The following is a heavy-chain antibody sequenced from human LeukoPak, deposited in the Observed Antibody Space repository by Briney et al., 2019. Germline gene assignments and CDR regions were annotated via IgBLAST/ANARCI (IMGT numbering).Heavy chain of an antibody. CDR1: GGSISSYY. J-gene: IGHJ4*02. Sequence: SETLSLTCTVSGGSISSYYWSWIRQPAGKGLEWIGRIYTSGSTNYNPSLKSRVTMSVDTSKNQFSLKLSSVTAADTAVYYCARTGRDDFWSGLLMDYWGQGTLVTVSS. D-gene: IGHD3-3*01. CDR3: ARTGRDDFWSGLLMDY. CDR2: IYTSGST. V-gene: IGHV4-4*07.